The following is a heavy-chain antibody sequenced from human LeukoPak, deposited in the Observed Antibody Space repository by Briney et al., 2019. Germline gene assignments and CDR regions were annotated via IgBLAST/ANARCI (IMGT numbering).Heavy chain of an antibody. D-gene: IGHD3-3*01. Sequence: GGSLRLSCAASGFTFSSHWMHWVRQAPGKGLVWVSRINSDGSSISYADSVKGRFTISRDNAKNTLYLQMNSLRAEDTAVYYCAKGFFLSPGAYYFDYWGQGTLVTVSS. CDR2: INSDGSSI. J-gene: IGHJ4*02. CDR3: AKGFFLSPGAYYFDY. CDR1: GFTFSSHW. V-gene: IGHV3-74*01.